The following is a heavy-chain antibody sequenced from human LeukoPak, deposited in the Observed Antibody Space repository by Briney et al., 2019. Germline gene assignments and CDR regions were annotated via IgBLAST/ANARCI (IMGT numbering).Heavy chain of an antibody. CDR2: INHSGST. Sequence: PSDTLSLTCAVYGLSFSGYYWSWIRQPPGKGLEWIGEINHSGSTNYNPSLKSRVTISVDTSKNQFSLKLSSVTAADTAVYYCGTNAFPRYYYYYGMDVWGQGTTVTVSS. V-gene: IGHV4-34*01. CDR3: GTNAFPRYYYYYGMDV. J-gene: IGHJ6*02. D-gene: IGHD2-2*01. CDR1: GLSFSGYY.